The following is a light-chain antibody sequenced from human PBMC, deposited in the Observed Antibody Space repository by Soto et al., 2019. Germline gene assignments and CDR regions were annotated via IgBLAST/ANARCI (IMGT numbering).Light chain of an antibody. V-gene: IGKV1-9*01. Sequence: DIQLTQSPSFLSAAVGDRVTLTCRASQGISSFLAWYQQKPGKAPKLLISAASTLQSGVPSRLSGSGSGTEFTLTNSSLQTEDCATYYCQQLNTHPYTFGQGTKLEIK. CDR1: QGISSF. J-gene: IGKJ2*01. CDR3: QQLNTHPYT. CDR2: AAS.